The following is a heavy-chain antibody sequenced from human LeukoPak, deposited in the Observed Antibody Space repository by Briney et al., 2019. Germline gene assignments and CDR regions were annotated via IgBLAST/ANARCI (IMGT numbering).Heavy chain of an antibody. CDR3: ARDSAVAGLDH. CDR1: GYTFISYG. Sequence: AAVKVSCKASGYTFISYGISWLRQAPAQGLDWMGFISAYNCNTNYAQRLQDRATIPTDTYTSTAYIAVKSLTSDDTAGHYCARDSAVAGLDHWGQETLVTVSS. CDR2: ISAYNCNT. J-gene: IGHJ4*02. D-gene: IGHD6-19*01. V-gene: IGHV1-18*01.